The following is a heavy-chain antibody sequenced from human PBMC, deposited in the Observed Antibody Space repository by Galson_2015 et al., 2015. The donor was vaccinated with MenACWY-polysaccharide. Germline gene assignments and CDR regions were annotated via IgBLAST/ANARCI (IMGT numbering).Heavy chain of an antibody. D-gene: IGHD6-13*01. CDR2: ITGSSNII. CDR3: ARDSRVAGAVDH. V-gene: IGHV3-48*02. Sequence: SLRLSCAASGFRFSTYSMTWVRQAPGKGLEWVSYITGSSNIIYYADSVKGRFTISRDNAKNSLFLQMNSLREHDTAVYYCARDSRVAGAVDHWGQRTLVTVSS. J-gene: IGHJ5*02. CDR1: GFRFSTYS.